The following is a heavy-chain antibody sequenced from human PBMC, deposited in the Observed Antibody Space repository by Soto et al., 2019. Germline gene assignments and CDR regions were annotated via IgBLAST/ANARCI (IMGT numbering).Heavy chain of an antibody. CDR3: ARNGAALLGYCSSTSCYTNGMDV. CDR2: IIPIFGTA. CDR1: GGTFSSYA. J-gene: IGHJ6*02. Sequence: GASVKVSCKASGGTFSSYAISWVRQAPGQGLEWMGGIIPIFGTANYAQKFQGRVTITADESTSTAYMELSSLRSEDTAVYYCARNGAALLGYCSSTSCYTNGMDVWG. V-gene: IGHV1-69*13. D-gene: IGHD2-2*02.